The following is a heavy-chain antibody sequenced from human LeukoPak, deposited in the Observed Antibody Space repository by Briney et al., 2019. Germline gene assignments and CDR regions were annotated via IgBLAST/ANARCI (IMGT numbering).Heavy chain of an antibody. CDR1: GGSFGGYY. CDR3: ARGPLITIFGVVISPHYFDY. Sequence: SETLSLTCAVYGGSFGGYYWSWIRQPPGKGLEWIGEINHSGSTNYNPSLKSRVTISVDTSKNQFSLKLSSVTAADTAVYYCARGPLITIFGVVISPHYFDYWGQGTLVTVSS. CDR2: INHSGST. J-gene: IGHJ4*02. D-gene: IGHD3-3*01. V-gene: IGHV4-34*01.